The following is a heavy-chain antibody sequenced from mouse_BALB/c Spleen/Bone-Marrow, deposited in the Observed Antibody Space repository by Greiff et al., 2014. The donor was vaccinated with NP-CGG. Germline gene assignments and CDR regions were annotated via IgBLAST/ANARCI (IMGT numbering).Heavy chain of an antibody. V-gene: IGHV1-80*01. Sequence: VQLQQSGAELVRPGSSVKISCKASGYAISSYWMNWVKQRSGQGLEWIGQIYPGDGDTNYNGKFKGKATLTADKSSSTAYMQISSLTSEDSAVYFCARGRGWYLDYWGQGTTLTVSS. CDR2: IYPGDGDT. CDR1: GYAISSYW. CDR3: ARGRGWYLDY. D-gene: IGHD2-3*01. J-gene: IGHJ2*01.